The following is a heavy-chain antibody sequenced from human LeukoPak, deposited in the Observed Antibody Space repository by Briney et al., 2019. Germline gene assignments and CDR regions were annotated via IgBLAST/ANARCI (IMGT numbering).Heavy chain of an antibody. V-gene: IGHV1-69*13. D-gene: IGHD5-12*01. CDR1: GGTFSSYA. CDR3: AREGGYGSWFDP. CDR2: IIPIFGTA. Sequence: PVKLSCKASGGTFSSYAISWVRQAPRHGLEWMGGIIPIFGTANYAQKFQARVTITADESTSTANMELCSLRSEDTAVYYCAREGGYGSWFDPWGQGTLVTVSS. J-gene: IGHJ5*02.